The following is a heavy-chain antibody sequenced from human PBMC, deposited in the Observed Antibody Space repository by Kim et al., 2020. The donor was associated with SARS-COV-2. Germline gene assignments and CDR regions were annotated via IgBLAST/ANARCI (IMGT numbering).Heavy chain of an antibody. D-gene: IGHD5-12*01. CDR2: VTGGGIII. CDR1: GFRFSDYY. V-gene: IGHV3-11*01. Sequence: GGSLRLSCAASGFRFSDYYMSWIRQAPGKGLEWLSYVTGGGIIIDYADPVKGRFTISRDNAKNSLYLQMNSLRVEDTAIYYCARFGGYGGFGYLYWGQGTLVTVSS. CDR3: ARFGGYGGFGYLY. J-gene: IGHJ4*02.